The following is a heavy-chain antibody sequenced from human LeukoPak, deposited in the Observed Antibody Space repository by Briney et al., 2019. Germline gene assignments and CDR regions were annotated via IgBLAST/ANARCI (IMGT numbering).Heavy chain of an antibody. D-gene: IGHD2-21*02. CDR2: IYYSGTT. V-gene: IGHV4-59*01. CDR1: GGSISSYY. Sequence: SETLSLTCTVSGGSISSYYWSWIRQPPGKGLEWIGYIYYSGTTKYNPSLKSRVTISVDTSRNQISLKLSSVTAADTAVYYCARDVLAYCGGDRYSGYFDYWGQGTLVTVSS. J-gene: IGHJ4*02. CDR3: ARDVLAYCGGDRYSGYFDY.